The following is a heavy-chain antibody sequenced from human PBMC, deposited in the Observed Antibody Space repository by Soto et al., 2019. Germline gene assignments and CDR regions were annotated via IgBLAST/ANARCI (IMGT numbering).Heavy chain of an antibody. D-gene: IGHD2-15*01. J-gene: IGHJ4*02. CDR1: GFSFSDCG. CDR2: ISSDGSDK. CDR3: VKGSEVARQELDY. V-gene: IGHV3-30*18. Sequence: QVQLVESGGGVVQPGRSLRPSCAASGFSFSDCGMHWVRQAPGKGLEWVAAISSDGSDKYYSESVKGRFTISRDNSRNTLFLQMNSLRVGDTAVYYCVKGSEVARQELDYWGQGTLVTVSS.